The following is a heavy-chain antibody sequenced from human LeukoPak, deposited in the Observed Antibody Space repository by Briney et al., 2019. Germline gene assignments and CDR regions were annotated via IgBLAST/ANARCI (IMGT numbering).Heavy chain of an antibody. Sequence: GGSLRLSCAASGFTFDDYAMHWVRQAPGKGLEWVSGISWNSGSIGYADSVKGRFTISRDNAKNSLYLQMNSLRAEDTALYYCAKDNYYDSSGYYSRWGQGTLVTVSS. CDR2: ISWNSGSI. CDR3: AKDNYYDSSGYYSR. J-gene: IGHJ4*02. V-gene: IGHV3-9*01. D-gene: IGHD3-22*01. CDR1: GFTFDDYA.